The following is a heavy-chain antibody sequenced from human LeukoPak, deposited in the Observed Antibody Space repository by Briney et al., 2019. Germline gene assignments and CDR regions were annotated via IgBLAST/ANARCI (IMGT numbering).Heavy chain of an antibody. V-gene: IGHV4-59*08. CDR3: ARRPTYGSGID. J-gene: IGHJ4*02. D-gene: IGHD3-10*01. Sequence: PSETLSLTCTVSGGSISSYYWSWIRQPPGKGLEWIGYIYYSGSTNYNPSLKSRVTISVDTSKNQFSLKLSSVTAADTAVYYCARRPTYGSGIDWGQGTLVTVSS. CDR2: IYYSGST. CDR1: GGSISSYY.